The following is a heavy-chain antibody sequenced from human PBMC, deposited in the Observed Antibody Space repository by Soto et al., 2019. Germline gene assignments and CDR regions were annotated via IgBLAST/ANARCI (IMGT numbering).Heavy chain of an antibody. J-gene: IGHJ5*02. D-gene: IGHD3-10*01. V-gene: IGHV1-69*13. CDR2: IIPIFGTA. Sequence: EASVKVSCKASGGTFSSYAISWVRQAPGQGLEWMGGIIPIFGTANYAQKFQGRVTITADESTSTAYMELSSLRSEDTAVYYCAKADYYGSGTPTWWFDPWGQGTLVTVSS. CDR3: AKADYYGSGTPTWWFDP. CDR1: GGTFSSYA.